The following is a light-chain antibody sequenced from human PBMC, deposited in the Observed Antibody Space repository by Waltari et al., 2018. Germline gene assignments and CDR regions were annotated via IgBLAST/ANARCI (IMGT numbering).Light chain of an antibody. J-gene: IGKJ4*01. V-gene: IGKV1-33*01. CDR3: QQYDHLPLT. Sequence: DIQMTQSPSSLSASVGDRVTITCQASQDITNFLSWYQQKPGRAPKLLIYDASNLETGVPSRLSGTGSGTDFTFSISSLQPEDFATYYCQQYDHLPLTFGGGTKVEI. CDR1: QDITNF. CDR2: DAS.